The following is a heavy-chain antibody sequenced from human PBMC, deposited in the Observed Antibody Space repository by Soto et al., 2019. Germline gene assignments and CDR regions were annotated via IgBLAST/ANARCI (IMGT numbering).Heavy chain of an antibody. CDR1: GYTFTGYY. CDR2: INPNSGGT. J-gene: IGHJ4*02. V-gene: IGHV1-2*04. Sequence: QVQLVQSGAEVKKPGASVKVSCKASGYTFTGYYMHWVRQAPGQGLEWMGWINPNSGGTNYAQKFQGWVTTTRDTSISTAYMELSRLRSDDTAVYYCAREGADWGTVTTTPFDYWGQGTLVTVSS. D-gene: IGHD4-4*01. CDR3: AREGADWGTVTTTPFDY.